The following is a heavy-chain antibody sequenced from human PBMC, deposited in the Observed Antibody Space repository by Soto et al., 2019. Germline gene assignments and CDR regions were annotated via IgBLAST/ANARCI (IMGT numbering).Heavy chain of an antibody. Sequence: QVQLVQSGAEVKESGASVKVSCKASGYTFTGHYIHWVRQAPGQGFECVGEIGPKNGDSRFAQKFQGRVSMTKDSSITTVYMELSNLSPDDTAVYYCGRGRSGEIGIFHWGQGTLVTVHS. V-gene: IGHV1-2*02. J-gene: IGHJ4*02. CDR2: IGPKNGDS. CDR1: GYTFTGHY. CDR3: GRGRSGEIGIFH. D-gene: IGHD3-3*02.